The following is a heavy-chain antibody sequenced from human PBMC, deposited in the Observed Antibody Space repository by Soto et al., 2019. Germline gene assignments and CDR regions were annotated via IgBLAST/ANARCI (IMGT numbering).Heavy chain of an antibody. CDR3: ARARGSSGWTASDY. CDR2: ISSSSSNT. J-gene: IGHJ4*02. CDR1: GLIFSNYK. V-gene: IGHV3-21*01. D-gene: IGHD6-19*01. Sequence: GGSLRLCCAASGLIFSNYKMHGVRQDPGKGLEWVSRISSSSSNTYYADSVKGRFTISRDNAKNSLYLQMNSLRAEDTAVYYCARARGSSGWTASDYWGQGTLVTVSS.